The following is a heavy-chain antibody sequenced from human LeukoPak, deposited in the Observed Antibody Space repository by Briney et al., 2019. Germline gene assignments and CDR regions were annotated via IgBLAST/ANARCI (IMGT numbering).Heavy chain of an antibody. CDR1: GYTFTSNY. D-gene: IGHD3-3*01. CDR3: ARGSYDFWGGYYTKDWFDP. V-gene: IGHV1-46*01. J-gene: IGHJ5*02. CDR2: IYPRDGST. Sequence: GASVKVSCKASGYTFTSNYIHWVRQAPGQGLEWMGMIYPRDGSTSYAQKFQGRVTVTRDTSTSTVHMELSGLRSEDTAVYYCARGSYDFWGGYYTKDWFDPWGQGTLVTVSS.